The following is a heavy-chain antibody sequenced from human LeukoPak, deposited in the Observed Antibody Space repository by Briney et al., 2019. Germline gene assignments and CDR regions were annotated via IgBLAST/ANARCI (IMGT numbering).Heavy chain of an antibody. D-gene: IGHD1-26*01. CDR2: IYTSGTT. J-gene: IGHJ4*01. Sequence: KPSETLSLTCTVSIGSINSYYWGGVRQPAGKGLEWIGRIYTSGTTNYSPSLKSRLSMSVDTSKNQFSLRLRSVTAADTAVYYCGRQGYTASYYFLDYWSHGTVVTVSS. V-gene: IGHV4-4*07. CDR3: GRQGYTASYYFLDY. CDR1: IGSINSYY.